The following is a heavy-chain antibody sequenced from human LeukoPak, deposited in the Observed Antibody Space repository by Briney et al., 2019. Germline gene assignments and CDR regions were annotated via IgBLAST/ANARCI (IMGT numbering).Heavy chain of an antibody. CDR1: GGSISSYY. J-gene: IGHJ4*02. D-gene: IGHD4-17*01. Sequence: SETLSLTCTVSGGSISSYYWSWIRQPPGKGLEWIGYIYYSGSTNYNPSLKSRVTISVDTSKNQFSLKLSSVTAADTAVYYCARSKDGDFDYRGQGTLVTVSS. CDR3: ARSKDGDFDY. V-gene: IGHV4-59*01. CDR2: IYYSGST.